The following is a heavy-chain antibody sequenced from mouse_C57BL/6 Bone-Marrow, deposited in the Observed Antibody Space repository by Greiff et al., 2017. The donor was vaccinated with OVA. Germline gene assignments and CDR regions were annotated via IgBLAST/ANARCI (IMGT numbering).Heavy chain of an antibody. CDR3: TVYDGYYPYWYFDV. CDR1: GFNIKDDY. D-gene: IGHD2-3*01. CDR2: IDPENGDT. V-gene: IGHV14-4*01. Sequence: EVQLQESGAELVRPGASVKLSCTASGFNIKDDYMHWVKQRPEQGLEWIGWIDPENGDTEYASKFQGKATITAETSSNTAYLQLSSLTSEDTAVYYCTVYDGYYPYWYFDVWGTGTTVTVSS. J-gene: IGHJ1*03.